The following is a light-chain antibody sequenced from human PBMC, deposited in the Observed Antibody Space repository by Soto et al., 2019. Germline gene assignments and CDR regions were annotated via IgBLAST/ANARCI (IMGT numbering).Light chain of an antibody. CDR1: QNINSH. V-gene: IGKV1-39*01. CDR2: AAS. Sequence: DIQMTQSPSSLSASIGDRVTITCRASQNINSHSNWYQQKPGKAPKVLIYAASRLQSGVPFRFSGSGSGTEFTLTISSLEPEDFATYYCQQSHITTLFTFGKGTKLEIK. J-gene: IGKJ2*01. CDR3: QQSHITTLFT.